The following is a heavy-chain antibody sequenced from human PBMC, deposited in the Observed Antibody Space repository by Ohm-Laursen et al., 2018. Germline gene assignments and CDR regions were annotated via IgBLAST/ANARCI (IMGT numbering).Heavy chain of an antibody. CDR2: IHQSGST. CDR3: ARGPYYDSSGYYPFDY. Sequence: SDTLSLTCTVSGGSISRYFWSWIRQPPGKALEWIGYIHQSGSTNYNPSLRSRVTISVDTSKNQVSLKLSSVTAADTAVYYCARGPYYDSSGYYPFDYWGQGTLVTVSS. CDR1: GGSISRYF. J-gene: IGHJ4*02. D-gene: IGHD3-22*01. V-gene: IGHV4-59*07.